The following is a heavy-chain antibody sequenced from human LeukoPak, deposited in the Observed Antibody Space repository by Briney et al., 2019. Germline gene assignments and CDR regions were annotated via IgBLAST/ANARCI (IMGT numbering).Heavy chain of an antibody. J-gene: IGHJ4*02. Sequence: PGGSLRLSCAASGFTFSSYAMSWVRQAPGKGLEWVSAISSSGGSTYYADSVKGRFTISRDNSKNTLYLQMNSLRAEDTAVYYCAKGSTYYDYVWGSYRLGYFDYWGQGTLVTVSS. V-gene: IGHV3-23*01. CDR2: ISSSGGST. CDR1: GFTFSSYA. D-gene: IGHD3-16*02. CDR3: AKGSTYYDYVWGSYRLGYFDY.